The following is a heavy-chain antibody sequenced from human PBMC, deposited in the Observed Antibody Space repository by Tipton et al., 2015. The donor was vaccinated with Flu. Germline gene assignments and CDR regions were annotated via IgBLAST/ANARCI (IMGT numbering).Heavy chain of an antibody. CDR1: GGSISSGGYY. Sequence: TLSLTCTVSGGSISSGGYYWSWIRQHPGKGLEWIGYIYYSGSTNYNPSLKSRVTISVDTSKNQFSLKLSSVTAADTAVYYCARAGSAYDFWSGYYTPSFDYWGQGTLVTVSP. CDR3: ARAGSAYDFWSGYYTPSFDY. D-gene: IGHD3-3*01. V-gene: IGHV4-61*08. CDR2: IYYSGST. J-gene: IGHJ4*02.